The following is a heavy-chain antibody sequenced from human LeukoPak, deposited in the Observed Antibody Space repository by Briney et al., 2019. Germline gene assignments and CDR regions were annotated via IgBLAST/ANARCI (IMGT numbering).Heavy chain of an antibody. D-gene: IGHD6-13*01. CDR2: ISGSGGST. V-gene: IGHV3-23*01. CDR3: AKERVIAAAGIYDYFDS. Sequence: GGSLRLSCAASGFTFSSYAMSWVRQAPGKGLEWVSAISGSGGSTYYADSVKGRFTISRDNSKNTLYLQMNSLRAEDTAVYYCAKERVIAAAGIYDYFDSWGQGTLVTVS. CDR1: GFTFSSYA. J-gene: IGHJ4*02.